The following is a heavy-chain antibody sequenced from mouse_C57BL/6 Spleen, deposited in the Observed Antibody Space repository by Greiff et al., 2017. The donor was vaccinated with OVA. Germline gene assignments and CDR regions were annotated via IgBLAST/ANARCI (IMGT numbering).Heavy chain of an antibody. Sequence: EVQLQQSGPELVKPGASVKISCKASGYSFTDYNMHWVKQSNGKSLEWIGVINPNYGTTSYKQKFKGKATLTIDQASSTAYMQLNSLTSEDSAVYYCERYGNYVGAMDYWGQGTSVTVSS. CDR2: INPNYGTT. J-gene: IGHJ4*01. D-gene: IGHD2-1*01. CDR3: ERYGNYVGAMDY. CDR1: GYSFTDYN. V-gene: IGHV1-39*01.